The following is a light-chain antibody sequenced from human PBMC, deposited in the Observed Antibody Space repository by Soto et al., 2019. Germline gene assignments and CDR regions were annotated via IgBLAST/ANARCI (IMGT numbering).Light chain of an antibody. V-gene: IGLV2-8*01. CDR3: SSYAGSIYV. Sequence: QSALTQPPSASGSPGQSVTISCTGTSSDVGGYNYVSWFQQHPGKAPKLMIYEVSKRPSGVPDRFSGSKSGNTASLTVSGLQDEAEADYYCSSYAGSIYVFGTGTKVTVL. J-gene: IGLJ1*01. CDR2: EVS. CDR1: SSDVGGYNY.